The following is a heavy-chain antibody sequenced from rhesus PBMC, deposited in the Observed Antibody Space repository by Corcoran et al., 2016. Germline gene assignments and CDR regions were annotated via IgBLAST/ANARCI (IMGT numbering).Heavy chain of an antibody. CDR3: ARGSNWYFDN. D-gene: IGHD1-26*01. Sequence: QVQLQESGPGLGKPSETLSLTCAVSGYSISSGYYWGWIRQPPGKGLEYIGYIIGSSGSTTYNPSLQSRVSISKDTSKNHFSLKLSSVTAADTAVYYCARGSNWYFDNWGQGALVTVSS. CDR2: IIGSSGST. V-gene: IGHV4-99*02. J-gene: IGHJ4*01. CDR1: GYSISSGYY.